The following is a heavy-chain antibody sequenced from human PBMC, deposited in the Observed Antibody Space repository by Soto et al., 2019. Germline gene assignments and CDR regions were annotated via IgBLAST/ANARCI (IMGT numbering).Heavy chain of an antibody. CDR3: ESVDTAMVS. Sequence: GESLKISCKGSGYSFTSYWISWVRQMPGKGLEWMGRIDPSDSYTNYSPSFQGHVTISADKSISTAYLQWSSLKASDTAMYSCESVDTAMVSWGQGTLVTVSS. CDR2: IDPSDSYT. J-gene: IGHJ4*02. D-gene: IGHD5-18*01. CDR1: GYSFTSYW. V-gene: IGHV5-10-1*01.